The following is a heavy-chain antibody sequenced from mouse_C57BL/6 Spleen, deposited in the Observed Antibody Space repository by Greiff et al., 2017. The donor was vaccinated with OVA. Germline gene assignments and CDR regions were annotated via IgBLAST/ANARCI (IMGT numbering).Heavy chain of an antibody. CDR3: AREGLLRSSYCDY. CDR2: IYPSDSET. V-gene: IGHV1-61*01. CDR1: GYTFTSYW. J-gene: IGHJ2*01. D-gene: IGHD1-1*01. Sequence: VQLQQPGAELVRPGSSVKLSCKASGYTFTSYWMDWVKQRPGPGLEWIGNIYPSDSETHYTQKFKDKATLTVYKSSSTAYSQLSSLTSEDSAVYYCAREGLLRSSYCDYWGQGTTLTVYS.